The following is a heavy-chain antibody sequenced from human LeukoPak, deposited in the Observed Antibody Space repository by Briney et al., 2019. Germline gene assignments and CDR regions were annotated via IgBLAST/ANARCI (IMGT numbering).Heavy chain of an antibody. CDR2: VFYTGTT. CDR1: DGYIINSGYC. V-gene: IGHV4-39*01. D-gene: IGHD3-22*01. CDR3: ARHVVITTRGIITHYGLDV. Sequence: PETLSLTCTISDGYIINSGYCWGWIRQPPGKGMEWVGSVFYTGTTYYNPSLKSRVTTSVDTSKNQFSLKLSSVTAADTAVYYCARHVVITTRGIITHYGLDVWGLGTTVTVSS. J-gene: IGHJ6*02.